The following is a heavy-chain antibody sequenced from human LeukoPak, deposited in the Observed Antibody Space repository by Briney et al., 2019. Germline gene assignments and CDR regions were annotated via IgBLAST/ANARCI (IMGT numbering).Heavy chain of an antibody. CDR1: GFTFSSYA. D-gene: IGHD4-17*01. CDR3: ARGGATVTS. J-gene: IGHJ5*02. Sequence: GGSLRLSCAASGFTFSSYAMSWVRQAPGKGLEWVSVIYSDTSGGSTYYADSVKGRITISRDNSKNTLNLQMNSLRVEDTAVYYCARGGATVTSWGQGTLVTVSS. V-gene: IGHV3-23*03. CDR2: IYSDTSGGST.